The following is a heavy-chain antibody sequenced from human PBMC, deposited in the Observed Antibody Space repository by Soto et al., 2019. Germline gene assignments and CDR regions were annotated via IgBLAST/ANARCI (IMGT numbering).Heavy chain of an antibody. Sequence: QVQLVESGGGVVQPGRSLRLSCAASGFTFSSYGMHWVRQAPGKGLEWVAVISYDGSNKYYADSVKGRFTISRDNSKNTLYLQMNSLRAEDTAVYYCAKVDGTVSNRYYYYGMDVWGQGTTVTVSS. V-gene: IGHV3-30*18. CDR2: ISYDGSNK. CDR1: GFTFSSYG. D-gene: IGHD4-17*01. J-gene: IGHJ6*02. CDR3: AKVDGTVSNRYYYYGMDV.